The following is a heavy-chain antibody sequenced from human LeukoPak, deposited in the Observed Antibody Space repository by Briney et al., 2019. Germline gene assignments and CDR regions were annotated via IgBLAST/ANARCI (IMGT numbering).Heavy chain of an antibody. V-gene: IGHV3-23*01. CDR3: ARDKRTDSSGYYSDAFDI. D-gene: IGHD3-22*01. CDR2: ISGSGGST. Sequence: GGSLRLSCAASGFTFSSYAMSWVRQAPGEGLEWVSAISGSGGSTYYADSVKGRFTISRDNSKNTLYLQMNSLRAEDTAVYYCARDKRTDSSGYYSDAFDIWGQGTMVTVSS. J-gene: IGHJ3*02. CDR1: GFTFSSYA.